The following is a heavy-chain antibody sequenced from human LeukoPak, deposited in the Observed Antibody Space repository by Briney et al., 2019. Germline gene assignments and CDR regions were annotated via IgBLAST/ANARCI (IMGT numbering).Heavy chain of an antibody. V-gene: IGHV4-34*01. CDR3: ARQGSISAFDF. Sequence: SETLSLTCAVYGGSFSGYYWNWIRQPPGKGLEWIGEINQSGSTNYNPSLKSRVTISFDTSKNQFSLKLKSLSAADTAVYFCARQGSISAFDFWGQGTLVTVSS. J-gene: IGHJ4*02. CDR1: GGSFSGYY. CDR2: INQSGST. D-gene: IGHD2-21*01.